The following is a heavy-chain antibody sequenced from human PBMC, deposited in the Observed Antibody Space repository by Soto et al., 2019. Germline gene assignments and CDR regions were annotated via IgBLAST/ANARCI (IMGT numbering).Heavy chain of an antibody. D-gene: IGHD1-26*01. V-gene: IGHV1-24*01. CDR2: FDPEDGET. J-gene: IGHJ6*02. CDR3: TTSLELPLGTDI. CDR1: GYSLTELS. Sequence: ASVKVSCKISGYSLTELSVHWVRQAPGKGLERMGDFDPEDGETIFTQRFQGRLTLTGDTSTDTVYMDLSRLRPEDTAVYYCTTSLELPLGTDIWGQGTTVTVSS.